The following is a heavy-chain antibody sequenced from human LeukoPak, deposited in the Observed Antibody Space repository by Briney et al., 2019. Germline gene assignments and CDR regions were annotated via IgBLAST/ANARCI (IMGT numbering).Heavy chain of an antibody. CDR2: ISNDGSNK. J-gene: IGHJ6*02. CDR1: GFTFSSYT. Sequence: GRSLRLSCAASGFTFSSYTMDWVRQAPGEGLEWVAVISNDGSNKYYADSVKGQFTISRDNSKNTLYLQMNSLRAEDTAVYYCAKTATHDHYYYYYGMDVWGQGTTVTVSS. D-gene: IGHD2-15*01. CDR3: AKTATHDHYYYYYGMDV. V-gene: IGHV3-30-3*02.